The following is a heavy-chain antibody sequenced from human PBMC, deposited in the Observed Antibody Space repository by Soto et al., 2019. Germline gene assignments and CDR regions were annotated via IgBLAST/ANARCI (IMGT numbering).Heavy chain of an antibody. CDR3: ARGWGAVVVTAKQAFDI. V-gene: IGHV4-59*01. J-gene: IGHJ3*02. CDR2: IYYSGST. Sequence: SETLSLTCTVSGGSISSYYWSWIRQPPGKGLEWIGYIYYSGSTNYNPSLKSRVTISVDTSKNQFSLKLSSVTAADTAVYYCARGWGAVVVTAKQAFDIWGQGTMVPVSS. D-gene: IGHD2-21*02. CDR1: GGSISSYY.